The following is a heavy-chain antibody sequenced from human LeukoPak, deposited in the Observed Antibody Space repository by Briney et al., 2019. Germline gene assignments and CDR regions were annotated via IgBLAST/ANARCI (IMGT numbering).Heavy chain of an antibody. Sequence: PGGSLRLSCAASGFTFSSYGMHWVRQAPGKGLEWVAFIRYDGSNKYYADSVKGRFTISRDNSKNTLYLQMNSLRADDTAVYYCARAKVAGYANDYWGQGTLVTVSS. CDR1: GFTFSSYG. V-gene: IGHV3-30*02. CDR3: ARAKVAGYANDY. D-gene: IGHD2-8*01. J-gene: IGHJ4*02. CDR2: IRYDGSNK.